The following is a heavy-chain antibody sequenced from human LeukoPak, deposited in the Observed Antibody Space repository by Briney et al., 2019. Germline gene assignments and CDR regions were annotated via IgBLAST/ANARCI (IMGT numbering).Heavy chain of an antibody. CDR1: GGTFSSYA. CDR2: VIPIFGTA. D-gene: IGHD3-22*01. J-gene: IGHJ4*02. V-gene: IGHV1-69*01. CDR3: ARGGDYDSSGYYKY. Sequence: SVKVSCKASGGTFSSYAISWVRQAPGQGLEWMGGVIPIFGTANYAQKFQGRVTITADESTSTAYMELSSLRSEDTAVYYCARGGDYDSSGYYKYWGQGALVTVSS.